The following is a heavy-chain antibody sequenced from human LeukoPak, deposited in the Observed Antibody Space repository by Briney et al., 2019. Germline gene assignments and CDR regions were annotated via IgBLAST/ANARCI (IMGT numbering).Heavy chain of an antibody. Sequence: GGSLRLSCAASGFTFSDYAMSWSRQAPGKGLEWVALIRGTPYGGTTEYAASVKGRFTISRDDSKSIAYLQMNSLKTEDTAVYYCTRAGKPPYFDYWGQGTLVIVSS. CDR1: GFTFSDYA. CDR2: IRGTPYGGTT. J-gene: IGHJ4*02. CDR3: TRAGKPPYFDY. V-gene: IGHV3-49*03.